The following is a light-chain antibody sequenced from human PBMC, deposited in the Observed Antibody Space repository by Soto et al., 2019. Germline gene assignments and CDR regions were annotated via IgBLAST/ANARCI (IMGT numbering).Light chain of an antibody. CDR3: QQYNNWPWS. V-gene: IGKV3-15*01. CDR1: QSVSSN. Sequence: EIVMTQSPATLSLSPGKRATLSCRASQSVSSNLAWYLQKPGLSPRLLIYGASTRATGIPARFSGSGSGTEFTLTISSLQSEDFAVYYCQQYNNWPWSFGQGTKVEIK. CDR2: GAS. J-gene: IGKJ1*01.